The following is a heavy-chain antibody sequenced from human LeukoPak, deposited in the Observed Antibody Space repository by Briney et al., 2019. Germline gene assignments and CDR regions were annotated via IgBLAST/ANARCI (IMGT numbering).Heavy chain of an antibody. Sequence: GGSLRLSCAASGFTFSSYGMHWVRQAPGKGLEWVAFIRYDGSNKYYADSVKGRFTISRDNSKNTLYLQMNSLRAEDTAVYYCAKDFTPRYFDWLSNPNYYYYMDVWGKGTTVTISS. D-gene: IGHD3-9*01. V-gene: IGHV3-30*02. J-gene: IGHJ6*03. CDR2: IRYDGSNK. CDR1: GFTFSSYG. CDR3: AKDFTPRYFDWLSNPNYYYYMDV.